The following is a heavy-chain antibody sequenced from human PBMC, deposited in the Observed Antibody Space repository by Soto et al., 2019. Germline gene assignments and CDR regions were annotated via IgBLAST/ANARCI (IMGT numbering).Heavy chain of an antibody. CDR3: ARGPKVTTGYYYYYYMDV. D-gene: IGHD4-4*01. CDR2: INHSGST. CDR1: GGSFSGYY. V-gene: IGHV4-34*01. J-gene: IGHJ6*03. Sequence: SETLSLTCAVYGGSFSGYYWSWIRQPPGKGLEWIGEINHSGSTNYNPSLKSRVTISVDTSKNQFSLKLSSVTAADTAVYYCARGPKVTTGYYYYYYMDVWGKGTTVTVSS.